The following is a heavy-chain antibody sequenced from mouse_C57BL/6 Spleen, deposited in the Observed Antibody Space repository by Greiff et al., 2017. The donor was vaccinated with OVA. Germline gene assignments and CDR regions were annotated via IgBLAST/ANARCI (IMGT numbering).Heavy chain of an antibody. V-gene: IGHV10-1*01. CDR1: GFSFNTYA. D-gene: IGHD3-3*01. Sequence: EVHLVESGGGLVQPKGSLKLSCAASGFSFNTYAMNWVRQAPGKGLEWVARIRSKSNNYATYYVDSVKDIFTISRDESESMLYLQMNNLKTKDTAVYYCIGRSEFAYWGQGTLVTVSA. J-gene: IGHJ3*01. CDR3: IGRSEFAY. CDR2: IRSKSNNYAT.